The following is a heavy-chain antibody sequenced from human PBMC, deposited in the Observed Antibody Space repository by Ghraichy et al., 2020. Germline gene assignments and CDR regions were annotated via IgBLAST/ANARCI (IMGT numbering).Heavy chain of an antibody. Sequence: LTCAASGFTFSSYAMSWVRQAPGKGLEWVSAISGSGGSTYYADSVKGRFTISRDNSKNTLYLQMNSLRAEDTAVYYCAEMAATVYYFDYWGQGTLVTVSS. V-gene: IGHV3-23*01. CDR3: AEMAATVYYFDY. J-gene: IGHJ4*02. CDR2: ISGSGGST. CDR1: GFTFSSYA. D-gene: IGHD5-24*01.